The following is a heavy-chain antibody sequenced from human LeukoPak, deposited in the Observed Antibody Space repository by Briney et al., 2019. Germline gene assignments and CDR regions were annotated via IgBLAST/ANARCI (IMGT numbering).Heavy chain of an antibody. CDR3: AKDHVFHAFNI. J-gene: IGHJ3*02. D-gene: IGHD5/OR15-5a*01. Sequence: GGSLRLSCAASGFNFNSYGMHWVRQAPGKGLEWVALISYGGSHKDYGGSVKGRFTISRDNSKNTLSLQMNSLGTEDTAVYHCAKDHVFHAFNIWGQGTMVTVSS. V-gene: IGHV3-30*18. CDR2: ISYGGSHK. CDR1: GFNFNSYG.